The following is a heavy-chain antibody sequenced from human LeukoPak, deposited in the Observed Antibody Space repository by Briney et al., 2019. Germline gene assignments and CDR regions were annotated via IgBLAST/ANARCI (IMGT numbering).Heavy chain of an antibody. D-gene: IGHD4-17*01. Sequence: GASVKVSCKASGYTFTSYYMHWVRQAPGQGLEWVGKINPSVGSTTYAQKFQGRVTMTRDTSTNTVYMELSSLKYDDSAVYYCGRGVMTTVTICWLGSDIWGQGTMITVSS. J-gene: IGHJ3*02. CDR2: INPSVGST. CDR1: GYTFTSYY. V-gene: IGHV1-46*03. CDR3: GRGVMTTVTICWLGSDI.